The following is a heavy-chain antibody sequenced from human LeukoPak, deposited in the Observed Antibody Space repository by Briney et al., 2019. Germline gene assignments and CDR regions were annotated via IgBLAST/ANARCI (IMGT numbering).Heavy chain of an antibody. Sequence: SETLSLTCAVYGGSFSGYYWSWIRQPPGKGLEWIGSIYYSGSTYYNPSLKSRVTISVDTSKNQFSLKLSSVTAADTAVYYCAARTIVVVPAAIVCFDPWGQGTLVTVSS. V-gene: IGHV4-34*01. CDR3: AARTIVVVPAAIVCFDP. J-gene: IGHJ5*02. CDR1: GGSFSGYY. CDR2: IYYSGST. D-gene: IGHD2-2*01.